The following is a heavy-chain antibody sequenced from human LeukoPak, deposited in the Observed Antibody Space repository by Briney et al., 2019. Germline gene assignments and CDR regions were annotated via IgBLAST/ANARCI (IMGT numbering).Heavy chain of an antibody. CDR2: INPSGGST. J-gene: IGHJ4*02. D-gene: IGHD1-26*01. CDR1: GYTFTSFY. CDR3: ATEQYSGSYYGPSYFDY. Sequence: GASVKVSCKASGYTFTSFYIHWVRQAPGQGLEWMGIINPSGGSTSYAQKFQGRVTMTEDTSTDTAYMELRSLRSEDTAVYYCATEQYSGSYYGPSYFDYWGQGTLVTVSS. V-gene: IGHV1-46*01.